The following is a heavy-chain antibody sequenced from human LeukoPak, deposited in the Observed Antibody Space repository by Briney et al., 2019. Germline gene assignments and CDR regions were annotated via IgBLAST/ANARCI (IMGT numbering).Heavy chain of an antibody. Sequence: PSETLSLTCDVYGGSFSGYYWSWIRQPPEKGLEWIGEINHSGSTNYNPSLKSRVTISVDTSKNQFSLKLSSVTAADTAVYYCARGLGSGWLVRQVANYWGQGTLVTVSS. V-gene: IGHV4-34*01. J-gene: IGHJ4*02. D-gene: IGHD6-19*01. CDR1: GGSFSGYY. CDR3: ARGLGSGWLVRQVANY. CDR2: INHSGST.